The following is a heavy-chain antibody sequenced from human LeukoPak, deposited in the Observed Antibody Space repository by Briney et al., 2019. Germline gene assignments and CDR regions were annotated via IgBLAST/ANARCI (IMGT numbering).Heavy chain of an antibody. V-gene: IGHV4-4*02. CDR2: ISLTGRT. Sequence: AGTPSLTCGVSGGSITSTNWWSWVRQPPGQGLEWIGEISLTGRTNYIPSLIGRVIMSLDESRNQLSLTLTSVTAADTAMYYCTRESGPYCPFGYWGQGTLVVVPS. D-gene: IGHD1-26*01. CDR1: GGSITSTNW. J-gene: IGHJ4*02. CDR3: TRESGPYCPFGY.